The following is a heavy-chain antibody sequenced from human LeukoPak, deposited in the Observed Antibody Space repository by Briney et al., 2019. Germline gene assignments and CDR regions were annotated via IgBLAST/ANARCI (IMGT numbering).Heavy chain of an antibody. J-gene: IGHJ4*02. CDR2: ISGSGGST. CDR3: AKDREKMATIGPFDY. Sequence: GGSLRLSCAASGFTFSSYAMSWVRQAPGKGPEWVSAISGSGGSTYYADSVKGRFTISRDNSKNTLYLQMNSLRAEDTAVYYCAKDREKMATIGPFDYWGQGTLVTVSS. D-gene: IGHD5-24*01. V-gene: IGHV3-23*01. CDR1: GFTFSSYA.